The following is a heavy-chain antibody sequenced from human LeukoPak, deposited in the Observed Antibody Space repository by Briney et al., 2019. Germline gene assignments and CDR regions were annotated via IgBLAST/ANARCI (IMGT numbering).Heavy chain of an antibody. D-gene: IGHD6-19*01. CDR2: IYYSGST. V-gene: IGHV4-59*08. CDR1: GGSISSYY. CDR3: ARVGGQWLVHGPIDY. J-gene: IGHJ4*02. Sequence: SETLSLTCTVSGGSISSYYWSWIRQPPGKGLEWIGYIYYSGSTNYNPSLKSRVTISVDTSKNQFSLKLSSVTAADTAVYYCARVGGQWLVHGPIDYWGQGTLVTVSS.